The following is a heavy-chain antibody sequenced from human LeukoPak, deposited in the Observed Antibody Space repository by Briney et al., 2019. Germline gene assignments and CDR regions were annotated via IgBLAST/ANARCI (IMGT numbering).Heavy chain of an antibody. CDR2: IYYSGST. CDR3: ARDYQGGYGDKTVDY. CDR1: GGSISSYY. V-gene: IGHV4-59*12. Sequence: SETLSLTCTVSGGSISSYYWSWIRQPPGKGLEWIGYIYYSGSTNYKPSLKSPVTISIDTSRTQFSLRVYSVTAADTAVYYCARDYQGGYGDKTVDYWGQGTLVTVSS. J-gene: IGHJ4*02. D-gene: IGHD5-18*01.